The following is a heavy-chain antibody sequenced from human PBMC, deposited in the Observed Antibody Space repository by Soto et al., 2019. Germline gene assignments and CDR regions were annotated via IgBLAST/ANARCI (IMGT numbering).Heavy chain of an antibody. V-gene: IGHV1-69*13. CDR2: IIPIFGTA. CDR3: ARVRFGVVIDYFDY. J-gene: IGHJ4*02. D-gene: IGHD3-3*01. CDR1: GGTFSSYA. Sequence: SVKVSCKASGGTFSSYAISWVRQAPGQGLEWMGGIIPIFGTANYAQKFQGRVTITADESTSTAYMELSGLRSEDTAVYYCARVRFGVVIDYFDYWGQGTLVTVSS.